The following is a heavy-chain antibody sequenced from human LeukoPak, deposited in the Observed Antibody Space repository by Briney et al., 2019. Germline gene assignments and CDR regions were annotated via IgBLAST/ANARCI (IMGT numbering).Heavy chain of an antibody. Sequence: GGSLRLSCVVSGFTFSTYGMHWVRQAPGKGLEWVAFILYDGSNKYYADSVKGRFTISRDKSKDTLYLQMNSLRAEDTAVYYCAKDGLWFGDHQSYFDYWGQGTLVAVSS. V-gene: IGHV3-30*02. CDR2: ILYDGSNK. CDR3: AKDGLWFGDHQSYFDY. J-gene: IGHJ4*02. D-gene: IGHD3-10*01. CDR1: GFTFSTYG.